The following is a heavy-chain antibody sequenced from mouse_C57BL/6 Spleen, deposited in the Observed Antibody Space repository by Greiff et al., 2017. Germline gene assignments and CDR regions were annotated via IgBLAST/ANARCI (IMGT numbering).Heavy chain of an antibody. D-gene: IGHD1-1*01. V-gene: IGHV1-69*01. CDR3: ARASTAVVEDCFAMDY. J-gene: IGHJ4*01. CDR1: GYTFTSYW. CDR2: IDPSDSYT. Sequence: QVQLQQSGAELVMPGASVKLSCKASGYTFTSYWMHWVKQRPGQGLEWIGEIDPSDSYTNYNQKFKGKFTLTVDKSSSTAYMQLSSLTSEDSAVYDCARASTAVVEDCFAMDYWGQGTSVTVAS.